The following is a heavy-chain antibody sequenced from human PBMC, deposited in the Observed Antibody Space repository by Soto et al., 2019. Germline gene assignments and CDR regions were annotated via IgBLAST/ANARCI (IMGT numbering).Heavy chain of an antibody. V-gene: IGHV1-69*02. D-gene: IGHD3-10*01. CDR2: IIPILGIA. Sequence: QVQLVQSGAEVKKPGSSVKVSCKASGGTFSSYTISWVRQAPGPGLEWMGRIIPILGIANYAQKFQGRVTITADKSTSTAYMELSSLRSEDTAVYYCRKSYGPPTNFDYWGQGTLVTVSS. J-gene: IGHJ4*02. CDR1: GGTFSSYT. CDR3: RKSYGPPTNFDY.